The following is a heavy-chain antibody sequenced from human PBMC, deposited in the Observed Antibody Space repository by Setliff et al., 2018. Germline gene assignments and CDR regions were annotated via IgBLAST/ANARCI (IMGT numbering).Heavy chain of an antibody. CDR2: IYGDGKT. D-gene: IGHD1-1*01. CDR3: AREVWKDAFSDYFDY. Sequence: HPGGSLRLSCAGSGFTASGNYMTWIRQAPQKGLEWVSIIYGDGKTSYADSVKGRFTISRDIPKNTVYLQMNSLRVEDTAVYYCAREVWKDAFSDYFDYWGQGTLVTVSS. J-gene: IGHJ4*02. V-gene: IGHV3-53*01. CDR1: GFTASGNY.